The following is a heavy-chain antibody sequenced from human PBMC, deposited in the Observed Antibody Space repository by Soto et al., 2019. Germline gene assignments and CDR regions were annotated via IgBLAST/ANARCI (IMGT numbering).Heavy chain of an antibody. CDR2: TYYRSKWYN. V-gene: IGHV6-1*01. Sequence: SQTLSLTCAISGDSVSSSSAAWNWIRQSPSRGLEWLGRTYYRSKWYNDYAVSVKSRITINPDTSKNQFSLQLNSVTPEDTAVYYCARGLRRRWRDFDAFDIWGQGTMVTVSS. D-gene: IGHD3-16*01. J-gene: IGHJ3*02. CDR1: GDSVSSSSAA. CDR3: ARGLRRRWRDFDAFDI.